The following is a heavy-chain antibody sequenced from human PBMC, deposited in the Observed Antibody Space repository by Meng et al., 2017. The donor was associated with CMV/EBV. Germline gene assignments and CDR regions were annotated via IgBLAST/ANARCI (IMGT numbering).Heavy chain of an antibody. V-gene: IGHV4-34*01. Sequence: QVPLQQRGAGLLKPSEILSLTCAGYGGSFSGYYWSWIRQPPGKGLEWIGEINHSGSTNYNPSLKSRVTISVDTSKNQFSLKLCSVTAADTAVYYCARVWDSGWDYWGQGTLVTVSS. CDR2: INHSGST. CDR3: ARVWDSGWDY. CDR1: GGSFSGYY. D-gene: IGHD3-22*01. J-gene: IGHJ4*02.